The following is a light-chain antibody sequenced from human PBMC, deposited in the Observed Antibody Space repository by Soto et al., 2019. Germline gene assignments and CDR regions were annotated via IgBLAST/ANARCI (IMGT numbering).Light chain of an antibody. V-gene: IGLV2-14*03. CDR3: NSYTTSSSLYV. CDR1: SSDIGGYDH. CDR2: DVS. Sequence: QSVLTQPASVSGSPGQSITIPCTGTSSDIGGYDHVSWYQQHPGKAPKLMVYDVSNRPSGVSDRFSGSKSANTASLTISGLKAEDEADYYCNSYTTSSSLYVFGTGTKLTVL. J-gene: IGLJ1*01.